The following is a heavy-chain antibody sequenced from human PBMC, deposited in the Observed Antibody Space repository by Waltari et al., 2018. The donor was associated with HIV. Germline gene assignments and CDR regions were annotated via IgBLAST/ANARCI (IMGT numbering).Heavy chain of an antibody. V-gene: IGHV3-48*03. CDR1: GPLSSNYE. J-gene: IGHJ3*02. CDR3: AIIGYYGFDI. CDR2: ISVSGAGT. Sequence: PLVGSGGALRKPGGSRSFSRAVVGPLSSNYEMNWVRQAPGKGLEWVSWISVSGAGTHYADSVKGRFTISRDNAKNSMYLQMSSLRVEDTAVYYCAIIGYYGFDIWGQGTMVTVSS. D-gene: IGHD3-22*01.